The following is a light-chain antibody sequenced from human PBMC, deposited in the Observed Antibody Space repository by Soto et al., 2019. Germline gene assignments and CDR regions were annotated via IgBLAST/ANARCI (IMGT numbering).Light chain of an antibody. CDR3: QQRSNWPLLT. V-gene: IGKV3-11*01. Sequence: EIVLTQSPATLSLSPGQRATLSCRASQSVSSYLVWYQQKPGQAPRLLIYDASNRATSIPARFSGSGSGTDFTLTISSLEPEDFAVYYCQQRSNWPLLTFGGGTKVDIK. J-gene: IGKJ4*01. CDR1: QSVSSY. CDR2: DAS.